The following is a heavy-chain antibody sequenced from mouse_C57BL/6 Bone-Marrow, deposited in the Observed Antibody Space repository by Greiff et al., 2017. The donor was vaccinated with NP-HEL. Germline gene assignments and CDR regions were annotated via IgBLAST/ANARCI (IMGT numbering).Heavy chain of an antibody. D-gene: IGHD2-5*01. Sequence: VKLVESGPELVKPGASVKISCKASGYAFSSSWMNWVKQRPGKGLEWIGRIYPGDGDTNYNGKFKGKATLTADKSSSTAYMQLSSLTSEDSAVYFCARDSNYGWYFDVWGTGTTVTVSS. CDR3: ARDSNYGWYFDV. J-gene: IGHJ1*03. CDR1: GYAFSSSW. V-gene: IGHV1-82*01. CDR2: IYPGDGDT.